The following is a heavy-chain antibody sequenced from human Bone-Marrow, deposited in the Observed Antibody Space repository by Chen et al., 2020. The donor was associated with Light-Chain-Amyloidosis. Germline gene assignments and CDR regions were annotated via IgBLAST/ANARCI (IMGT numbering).Heavy chain of an antibody. CDR2: IGTKDHSYST. CDR3: IRVAADVNLDN. V-gene: IGHV3-72*01. Sequence: EVQLVESGGDLVQPGGSLRPSCAASGFISSDHYMDWVRQAPGKGLGWVGRIGTKDHSYSTKYATSVKSRFTIARDDSKASLFLQMGSLRTEDTAVYFCIRVAADVNLDNWGQGTLVTVSS. D-gene: IGHD6-25*01. CDR1: GFISSDHY. J-gene: IGHJ4*02.